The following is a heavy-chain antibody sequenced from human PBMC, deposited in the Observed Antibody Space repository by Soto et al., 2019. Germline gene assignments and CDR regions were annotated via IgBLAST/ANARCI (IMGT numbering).Heavy chain of an antibody. V-gene: IGHV3-23*01. J-gene: IGHJ3*02. CDR2: VTGRSSST. Sequence: EVRLLESGGGLVQPGGSLRLSCVASGFTFSNYAMSWVRQAPGKGLEWVSVVTGRSSSTYYADSVEGRFIISRDNSRNTLFLQMNSLGAEDTAVYYCTKHLPSKKNQRRWGDAFQIWGQGTIFPVSS. D-gene: IGHD2-2*01. CDR1: GFTFSNYA. CDR3: TKHLPSKKNQRRWGDAFQI.